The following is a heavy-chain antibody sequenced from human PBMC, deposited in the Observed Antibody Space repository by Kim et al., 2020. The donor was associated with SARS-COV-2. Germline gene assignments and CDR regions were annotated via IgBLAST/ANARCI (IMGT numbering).Heavy chain of an antibody. CDR2: GGSP. D-gene: IGHD6-6*01. V-gene: IGHV3-23*01. CDR3: AKGRQLDV. J-gene: IGHJ6*02. Sequence: GGSPYYAGSVKGRFTISRDNSKNTLYLQMNNLRAEDTALYYCAKGRQLDVWGQGTTVTVSS.